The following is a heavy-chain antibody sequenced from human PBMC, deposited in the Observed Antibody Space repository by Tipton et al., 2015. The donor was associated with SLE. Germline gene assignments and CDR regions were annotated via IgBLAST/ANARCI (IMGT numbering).Heavy chain of an antibody. CDR3: ARGPNLNHAFDI. D-gene: IGHD1-20*01. V-gene: IGHV4-39*07. CDR2: INHSGNT. Sequence: TLSLTCTVSGGSISSGGYYWSWIRQTPGKGLEWIGEINHSGNTNYNPSLKSRVTLSVDTSKNLFSLKLSSVTAADTAVYYCARGPNLNHAFDIWGQGTMVTVSS. J-gene: IGHJ3*02. CDR1: GGSISSGGYY.